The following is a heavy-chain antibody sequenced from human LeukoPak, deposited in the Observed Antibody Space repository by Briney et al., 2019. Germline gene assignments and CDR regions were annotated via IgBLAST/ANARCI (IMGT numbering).Heavy chain of an antibody. CDR3: ARDKNSGYSYYYYYGMDV. Sequence: GGSLRLSCAASGFTFSDYYMSWIRQAPGKGLEWVSYISSSGSTIYYADSVKGRFSISRDNAKNSLYLQMNSLRAEDTAVYYCARDKNSGYSYYYYYGMDVWGQGTTVTVSS. CDR1: GFTFSDYY. D-gene: IGHD5-12*01. V-gene: IGHV3-11*01. J-gene: IGHJ6*02. CDR2: ISSSGSTI.